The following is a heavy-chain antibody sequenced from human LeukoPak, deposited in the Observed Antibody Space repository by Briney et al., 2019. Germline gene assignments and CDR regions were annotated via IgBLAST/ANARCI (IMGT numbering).Heavy chain of an antibody. D-gene: IGHD6-6*01. Sequence: GASVKVSCKASGYTFTGYYMHWVRQAPGQGLEWMGWINPNSGGTNYAQRFQGRVTMTRDTSISTAYMELSRLRSDDTAVYYCARPTFEYSSSSWFDPWGQGTLVTVSS. V-gene: IGHV1-2*02. CDR1: GYTFTGYY. CDR2: INPNSGGT. J-gene: IGHJ5*02. CDR3: ARPTFEYSSSSWFDP.